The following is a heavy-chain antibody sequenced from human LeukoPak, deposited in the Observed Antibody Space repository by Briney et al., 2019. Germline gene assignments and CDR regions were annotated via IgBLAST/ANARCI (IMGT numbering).Heavy chain of an antibody. J-gene: IGHJ3*02. CDR3: ARRISITFDI. D-gene: IGHD3-10*01. CDR2: VYYSGSN. CDR1: GGFISSSSYY. V-gene: IGHV4-39*01. Sequence: PSETLTLTCTFSGGFISSSSYYWGRIRQPPGKGLEWIERVYYSGSNYHTPSLKSPVTISIYTSTNQFSLKLLSATAPATPFYSCARRISITFDIGGQGKMVTVSS.